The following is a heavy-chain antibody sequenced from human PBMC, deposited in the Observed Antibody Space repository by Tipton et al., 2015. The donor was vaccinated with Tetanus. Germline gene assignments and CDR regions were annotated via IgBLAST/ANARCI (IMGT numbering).Heavy chain of an antibody. CDR1: GGSISSSPYF. CDR3: ARDQGGGRVVRLNWFDP. Sequence: TLSLTCTVSGGSISSSPYFWNWIRQQPGKGPEWIGYIYYSGGTFYNPSLSGRVTISVDTCKNQFSLKMNSVTAADTAVYYCARDQGGGRVVRLNWFDPWGPGALVTVSS. D-gene: IGHD6-6*01. J-gene: IGHJ5*02. CDR2: IYYSGGT. V-gene: IGHV4-31*03.